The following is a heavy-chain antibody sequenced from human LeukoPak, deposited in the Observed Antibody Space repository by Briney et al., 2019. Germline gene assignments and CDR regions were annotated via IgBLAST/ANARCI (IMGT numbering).Heavy chain of an antibody. J-gene: IGHJ5*02. CDR3: ATGSGDYVWGGHRPNWFDR. CDR1: GGSISSYY. CDR2: IYYSGST. D-gene: IGHD3-16*02. V-gene: IGHV4-59*12. Sequence: PSETLSLTCTVSGGSISSYYWSWIRQPPGKGLEWIGYIYYSGSTNYNPSLKRRVTISVDTSKNQFSLKLSSVTAADTAVYYCATGSGDYVWGGHRPNWFDRWGQGTLVTVSS.